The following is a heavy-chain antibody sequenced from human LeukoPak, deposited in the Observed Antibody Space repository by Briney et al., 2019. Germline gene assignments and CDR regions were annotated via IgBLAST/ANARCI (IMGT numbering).Heavy chain of an antibody. CDR1: GRSISSSSYY. CDR2: IYYSRST. V-gene: IGHV4-39*01. Sequence: SETLSLTCTVSGRSISSSSYYWGWIRQPPGKGLEWIGSIYYSRSTYYNPSLKSRVIISADTSKNQFSLKVRSVTAADTAVYYCASHYYGMDVWGQGTTVTVSS. J-gene: IGHJ6*02. CDR3: ASHYYGMDV.